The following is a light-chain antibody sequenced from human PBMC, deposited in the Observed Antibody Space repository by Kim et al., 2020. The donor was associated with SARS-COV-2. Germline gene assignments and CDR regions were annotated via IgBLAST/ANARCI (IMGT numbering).Light chain of an antibody. CDR1: QSVSSN. CDR3: QQYNNWPPWT. J-gene: IGKJ1*01. Sequence: PGERATPSGRASQSVSSNLAWYQQKPGQAPRLLIYGASTRATGIPARFSGSGSGTEFTLTISSLQSEDFAVYYCQQYNNWPPWTFGQGTKVEIK. CDR2: GAS. V-gene: IGKV3-15*01.